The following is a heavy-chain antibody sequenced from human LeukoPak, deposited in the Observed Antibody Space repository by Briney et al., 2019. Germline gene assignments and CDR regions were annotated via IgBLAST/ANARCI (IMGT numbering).Heavy chain of an antibody. V-gene: IGHV5-51*01. Sequence: GESLKISCKGSGYRFTNYWIGWVRQMPGKGLEWMGIISPGSSDTSYSPSFQGQVTISADKSISTAYLQWSSLKASDTAMYYCARQGTSSSAFDCWGQGTLVTVSA. CDR3: ARQGTSSSAFDC. D-gene: IGHD6-6*01. J-gene: IGHJ4*02. CDR2: ISPGSSDT. CDR1: GYRFTNYW.